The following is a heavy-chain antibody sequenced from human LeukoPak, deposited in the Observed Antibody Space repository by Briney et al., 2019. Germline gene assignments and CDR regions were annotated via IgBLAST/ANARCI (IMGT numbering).Heavy chain of an antibody. CDR3: ARWYGSGSYSLD. D-gene: IGHD3-10*01. V-gene: IGHV4-34*01. CDR1: GGSFRGYY. J-gene: IGHJ4*02. Sequence: PSETLSLTCAVYGGSFRGYYWSWIRQPPGKGLEWIGEINHSGSTNYNPSLKSRVTISVDTSKNQFSLKLSSVTAADTAVYYCARWYGSGSYSLDWGQGTLVTVSS. CDR2: INHSGST.